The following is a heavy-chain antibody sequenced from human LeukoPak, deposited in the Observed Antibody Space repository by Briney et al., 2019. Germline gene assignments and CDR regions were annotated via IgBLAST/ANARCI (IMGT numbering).Heavy chain of an antibody. CDR3: APSTSYDSSGSHSYYFAY. V-gene: IGHV4-38-2*02. Sequence: PSQTLSLTYTVSGYSITSGYYGGWIRQPPGKGRARIGSIYLSASTYYTPSLKSRVTTSVDTTKNQFSRRRSSVTAAETAMNYCAPSTSYDSSGSHSYYFAYWGQGTLVTASS. D-gene: IGHD3-22*01. CDR1: GYSITSGYY. CDR2: IYLSAST. J-gene: IGHJ4*02.